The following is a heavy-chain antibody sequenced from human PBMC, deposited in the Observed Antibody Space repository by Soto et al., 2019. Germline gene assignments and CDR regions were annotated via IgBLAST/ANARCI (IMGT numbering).Heavy chain of an antibody. Sequence: GGSLRLSCAASGFTFSSYAMSWVRQAPGKGLEWVSVIYSGGSTYYADSAKGRFTISRDNSKNTLYLQMNSLRAEDTAVYYCARAAAGDAFDIWGQGTMVTVSS. V-gene: IGHV3-66*01. CDR3: ARAAAGDAFDI. D-gene: IGHD6-13*01. CDR1: GFTFSSYA. J-gene: IGHJ3*02. CDR2: IYSGGST.